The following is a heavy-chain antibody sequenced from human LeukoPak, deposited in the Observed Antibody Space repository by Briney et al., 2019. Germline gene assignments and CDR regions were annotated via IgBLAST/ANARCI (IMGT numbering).Heavy chain of an antibody. CDR2: IYSGGST. CDR3: ARDNGGNPWGDY. CDR1: GFTVSSNY. D-gene: IGHD4-23*01. J-gene: IGHJ4*02. Sequence: GGSLRLSCAASGFTVSSNYMSWVRQAPGKGLEWVSVIYSGGSTYYADSVKGRFTISRDNSKNTLYLQMNSLRAEDTAVYYCARDNGGNPWGDYWGQGTLVTVSS. V-gene: IGHV3-53*01.